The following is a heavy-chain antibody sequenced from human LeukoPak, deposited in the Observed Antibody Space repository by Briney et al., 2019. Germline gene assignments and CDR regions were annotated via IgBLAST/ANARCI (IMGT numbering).Heavy chain of an antibody. D-gene: IGHD4/OR15-4a*01. CDR1: GGSISPFY. CDR3: ARGFGAFDY. CDR2: LYYSGST. V-gene: IGHV4-59*01. Sequence: SETLSLTCTVSGGSISPFYWSWVRQPPGRGLEWIGFLYYSGSTNYNPSLKSRVTISVATSKSQFSLQLNSVTTADTAVYYCARGFGAFDYWGQGTLVSVSS. J-gene: IGHJ4*02.